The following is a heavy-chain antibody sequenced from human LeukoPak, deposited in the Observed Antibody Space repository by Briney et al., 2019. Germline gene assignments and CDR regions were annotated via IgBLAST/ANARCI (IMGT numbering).Heavy chain of an antibody. V-gene: IGHV1-2*04. CDR1: GYTFTSYG. CDR3: ARDFVEWFGELLYPLYGMDV. D-gene: IGHD3-10*01. CDR2: INPNSGGT. Sequence: GASVKVSCKASGYTFTSYGISWVRQAPGQGLEWMGWINPNSGGTNYAQKFQGWVTMTRDTSISTAYMELSRLRSDDTAVYYCARDFVEWFGELLYPLYGMDVWGQGTTVTVSS. J-gene: IGHJ6*02.